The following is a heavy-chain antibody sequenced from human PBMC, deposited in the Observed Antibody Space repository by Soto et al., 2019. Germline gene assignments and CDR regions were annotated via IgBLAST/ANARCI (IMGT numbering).Heavy chain of an antibody. CDR1: GGSISSYY. CDR2: IYTSGST. D-gene: IGHD2-8*01. CDR3: AREGSRGVLMVYAIGNWFDP. Sequence: PSETLSLTCTVSGGSISSYYWSWIRQPAGKGLEWIGRIYTSGSTNYNPSLKSRVTMSVDTSKNQFSLKLSSVTAADTAVYYCAREGSRGVLMVYAIGNWFDPWGQGTLVTVSS. J-gene: IGHJ5*02. V-gene: IGHV4-4*07.